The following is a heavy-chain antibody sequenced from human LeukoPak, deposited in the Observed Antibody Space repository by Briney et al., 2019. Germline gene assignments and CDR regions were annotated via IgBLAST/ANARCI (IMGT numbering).Heavy chain of an antibody. V-gene: IGHV1-69*04. J-gene: IGHJ3*02. CDR2: IIPILGIA. CDR3: ARAVRITMVREATFDI. D-gene: IGHD3-10*01. Sequence: VASVKVSCKASGGTFSSYAISWVRQAPGQGLEWMGRIIPILGIANYAQKFQGRVTITADKSTSTAYMELSSLRSEDTAVYYCARAVRITMVREATFDIWGQGTMVTVSS. CDR1: GGTFSSYA.